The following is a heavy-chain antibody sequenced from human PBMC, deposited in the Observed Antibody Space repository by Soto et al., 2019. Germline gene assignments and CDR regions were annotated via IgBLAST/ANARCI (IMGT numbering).Heavy chain of an antibody. CDR3: ARSRQGYCSGGSCYMDYYYYYGMDV. J-gene: IGHJ6*02. CDR2: ISSSSSYI. CDR1: GFTFSSYS. D-gene: IGHD2-15*01. Sequence: EVQLVESGGGLVKPGGSLRLSCAASGFTFSSYSMNWVRQAPGKGLEWVSTISSSSSYIYYADSVKGRFTISRDNAKNSLYLQINSLRAEDTAVYYRARSRQGYCSGGSCYMDYYYYYGMDVWGQGTTVTVSS. V-gene: IGHV3-21*01.